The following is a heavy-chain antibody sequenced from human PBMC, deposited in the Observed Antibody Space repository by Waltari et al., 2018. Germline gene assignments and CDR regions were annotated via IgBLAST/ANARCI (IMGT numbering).Heavy chain of an antibody. CDR2: IIPIFGTA. V-gene: IGHV1-69*05. D-gene: IGHD1-1*01. Sequence: QVQLVQSGAEVKKPGSSVKVSCKASGGTFSSYAISWVRQAPGQGLEWMGGIIPIFGTANYAQKFQGRVTMTRNTSISTAYMELSSLRSEDTAVYYCARDNWNDDHYYYMDVWGKGTTVTVSS. CDR1: GGTFSSYA. CDR3: ARDNWNDDHYYYMDV. J-gene: IGHJ6*03.